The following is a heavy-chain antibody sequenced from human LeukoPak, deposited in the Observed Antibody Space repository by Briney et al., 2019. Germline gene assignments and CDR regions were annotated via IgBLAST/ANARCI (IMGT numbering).Heavy chain of an antibody. Sequence: GGSLRLSCAASGFTFSSYAMSWVRQAPGKGLEGVSVISGSGGSTYSADSVKGRLTISRDNSKNTLYLQMNSLRAEDTAVYFCAKSQDGGRPFHFDYWGQGTLVTVSS. V-gene: IGHV3-23*01. CDR2: ISGSGGST. CDR1: GFTFSSYA. J-gene: IGHJ4*02. CDR3: AKSQDGGRPFHFDY. D-gene: IGHD1-26*01.